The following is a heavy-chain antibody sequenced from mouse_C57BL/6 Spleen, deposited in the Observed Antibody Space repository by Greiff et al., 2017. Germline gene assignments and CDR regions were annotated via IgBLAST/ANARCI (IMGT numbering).Heavy chain of an antibody. D-gene: IGHD1-1*01. CDR2: IDPSDSYT. CDR1: GYTFTSYW. CDR3: ARRDYYGLYYFDY. Sequence: VQLQQPGAELVMPGASVKLSCKASGYTFTSYWMHWVKQRPGQGLEWIGEIDPSDSYTNYNQKFKGKSTLTVDKSSSTAYMQLSSLTSEDSAVYYCARRDYYGLYYFDYWGQAPLSQSPQ. J-gene: IGHJ2*01. V-gene: IGHV1-69*01.